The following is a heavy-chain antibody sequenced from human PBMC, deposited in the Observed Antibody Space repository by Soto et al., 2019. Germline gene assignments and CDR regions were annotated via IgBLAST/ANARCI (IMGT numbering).Heavy chain of an antibody. CDR1: GFTFINYA. CDR3: ARKIPGSTSPPDWWYFDL. D-gene: IGHD2-2*01. Sequence: EVQLLESGGGLVQPGGSLRPSCAGSGFTFINYAMNWVRQAPGKGLEWVSTISGGGDATFFADSVRGRFTTSRDNSKNTVTLQMNNLGVDDTAVYFCARKIPGSTSPPDWWYFDLWGRGTQVAVSS. J-gene: IGHJ2*01. CDR2: ISGGGDAT. V-gene: IGHV3-23*01.